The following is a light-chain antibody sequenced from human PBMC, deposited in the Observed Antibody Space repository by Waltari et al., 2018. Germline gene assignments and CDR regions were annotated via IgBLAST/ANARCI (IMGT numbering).Light chain of an antibody. V-gene: IGKV1-NL1*01. CDR3: QQYYSTPVT. J-gene: IGKJ5*01. CDR1: QNIRDS. Sequence: IQMTQSPSSLSASVGDIVTITCRASQNIRDSVAWYQEKPGKAPKLLLYDAASLEGGVPSRFSGSGYGTDFALTISSLQPDDFATYYCQQYYSTPVTFGQGTRLGIK. CDR2: DAA.